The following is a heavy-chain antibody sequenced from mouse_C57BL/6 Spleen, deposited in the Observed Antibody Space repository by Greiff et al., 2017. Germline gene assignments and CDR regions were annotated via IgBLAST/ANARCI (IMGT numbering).Heavy chain of an antibody. Sequence: QVQLQQPGAELVRPGSSVKLSCKASGYTFTSYWMHWVKQRPIQGLEWIGNIDPSDSETNYNQKFKDKATLTVDKSSSTAYMQLSSLTSEDSAVYYCATSTVVGPYWYFDVWGTGTTVTVSS. CDR1: GYTFTSYW. V-gene: IGHV1-52*01. CDR2: IDPSDSET. CDR3: ATSTVVGPYWYFDV. D-gene: IGHD1-1*01. J-gene: IGHJ1*03.